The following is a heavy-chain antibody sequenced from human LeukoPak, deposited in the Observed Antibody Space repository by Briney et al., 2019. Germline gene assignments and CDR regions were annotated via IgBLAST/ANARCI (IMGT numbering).Heavy chain of an antibody. V-gene: IGHV3-30*02. Sequence: GGSLRLSWAASGFTFSSYGMHWVRQAPGKGLEWVAFIRYDGSNKYYADSVKGRFTISRDNSKNTLYLQMNSLRAEDTAVYYCAKVITPYDYTTPDYWGQGTLVTVSS. J-gene: IGHJ4*02. CDR2: IRYDGSNK. CDR1: GFTFSSYG. CDR3: AKVITPYDYTTPDY. D-gene: IGHD4-11*01.